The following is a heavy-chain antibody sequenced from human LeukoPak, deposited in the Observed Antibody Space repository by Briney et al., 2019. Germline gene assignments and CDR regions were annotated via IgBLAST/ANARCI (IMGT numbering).Heavy chain of an antibody. Sequence: AASVKVSCKASGYTFTSYGISWVRQAPGQGLEWMGWISAYNGNTNYAQKLQGRVTLTTDTTTSTAYMELRSLRSDDTAIYYCARDYSSGWYSVDYWGQGTLITVSS. V-gene: IGHV1-18*01. CDR3: ARDYSSGWYSVDY. D-gene: IGHD6-19*01. J-gene: IGHJ4*02. CDR1: GYTFTSYG. CDR2: ISAYNGNT.